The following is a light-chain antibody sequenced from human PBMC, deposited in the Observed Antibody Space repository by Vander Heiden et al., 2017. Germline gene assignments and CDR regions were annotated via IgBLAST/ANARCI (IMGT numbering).Light chain of an antibody. Sequence: DIQLTQSPTTLSESVADRVTINSRASQSISSWLAWYQQKPGKAPKLLIYKASSLESGVPSRFSGSGSGTEFTLTISSLQPDDFATYYCQQYNSYSRTFGQGTKVEIK. CDR1: QSISSW. V-gene: IGKV1-5*03. J-gene: IGKJ1*01. CDR2: KAS. CDR3: QQYNSYSRT.